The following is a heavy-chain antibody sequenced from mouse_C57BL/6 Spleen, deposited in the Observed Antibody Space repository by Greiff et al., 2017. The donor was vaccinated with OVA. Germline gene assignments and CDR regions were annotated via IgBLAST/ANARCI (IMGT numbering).Heavy chain of an antibody. CDR3: ARGGYYGNYRYFDV. D-gene: IGHD2-1*01. CDR2: IDPSDSYT. J-gene: IGHJ1*03. Sequence: QVQLQQSGAELVRPGTSVKLSCKASSYTFTSYWMHWVKQRPGQGLEWIGVIDPSDSYTNYNQKFKGKATLTVDTSSSTAYMQLSSLTSEDSAVYYCARGGYYGNYRYFDVWGTGTTVTVSS. V-gene: IGHV1-59*01. CDR1: SYTFTSYW.